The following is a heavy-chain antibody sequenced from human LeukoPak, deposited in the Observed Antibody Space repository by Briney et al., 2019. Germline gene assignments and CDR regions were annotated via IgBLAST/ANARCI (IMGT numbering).Heavy chain of an antibody. V-gene: IGHV1-69*13. D-gene: IGHD3-10*01. CDR3: ATDSMVRGADFDY. CDR1: GYTFTSYY. CDR2: IIPIFGAA. Sequence: SVKVSCKASGYTFTSYYMHWVRQAPGQGLEWMGGIIPIFGAANYAQKFQGRVTITADESTSTAYMELSSLRSEDTAVYYCATDSMVRGADFDYWGQGTLVTVSS. J-gene: IGHJ4*02.